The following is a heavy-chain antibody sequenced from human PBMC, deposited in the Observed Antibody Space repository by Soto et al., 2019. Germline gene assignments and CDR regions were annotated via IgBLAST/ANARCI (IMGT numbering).Heavy chain of an antibody. D-gene: IGHD4-17*01. V-gene: IGHV1-69*12. Sequence: QVQLVQSGAEVKKPGSSVKVSCKASGGTFSSYAISWVRQAPGQGLEWMGGIIPIFGTANYAQKFQGRVTITADESTSTAYMELSSLRSEDTAVYYCARRGDYTSDYYYYYGMDVWGQGTTVTVSS. CDR2: IIPIFGTA. CDR1: GGTFSSYA. J-gene: IGHJ6*02. CDR3: ARRGDYTSDYYYYYGMDV.